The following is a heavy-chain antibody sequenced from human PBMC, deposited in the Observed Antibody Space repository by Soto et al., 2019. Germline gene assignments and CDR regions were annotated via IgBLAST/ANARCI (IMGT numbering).Heavy chain of an antibody. D-gene: IGHD6-19*01. J-gene: IGHJ4*02. Sequence: ASVKVSCKASGYTFTSYDINWVRQATGQGLEWMGWMSPYNGNTSYAQKLQGRVTMTTDTSTSTAYMELRSLRSDDTAVYYCARVGGMEQWQIYFEYWGQGTLVTVSS. V-gene: IGHV1-18*01. CDR2: MSPYNGNT. CDR3: ARVGGMEQWQIYFEY. CDR1: GYTFTSYD.